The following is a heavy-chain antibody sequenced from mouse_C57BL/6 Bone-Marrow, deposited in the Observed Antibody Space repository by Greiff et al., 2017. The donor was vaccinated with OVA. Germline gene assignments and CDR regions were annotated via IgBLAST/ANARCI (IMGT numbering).Heavy chain of an antibody. Sequence: VQLQQSGAELVRPGASVKLSCKASGYTFTDYYINWVQQRPGQGLEWIARIYPGSGNTYYNEKFKGKATLTAEKSSSTAYMQRSSLTSEDSAVYFCARLDDWGQGTTLTVSS. CDR2: IYPGSGNT. CDR1: GYTFTDYY. V-gene: IGHV1-76*01. J-gene: IGHJ2*01. CDR3: ARLDD.